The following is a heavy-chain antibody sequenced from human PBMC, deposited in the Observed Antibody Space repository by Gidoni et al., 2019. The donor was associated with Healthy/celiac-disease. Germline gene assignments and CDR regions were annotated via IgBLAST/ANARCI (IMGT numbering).Heavy chain of an antibody. V-gene: IGHV1-69*06. J-gene: IGHJ6*02. D-gene: IGHD2-2*01. Sequence: QVQLVPSGAEVKKPGSSVKVSCKASGGTFSSYATSWVRQAPGQGLEWMGGIIPIFGTANYAQKFQGRVTITADKSTSTAYMELSSLRSEDTAVYYRARVYCSSTSCYYYYGMDVWGQGTTVTVSS. CDR2: IIPIFGTA. CDR1: GGTFSSYA. CDR3: ARVYCSSTSCYYYYGMDV.